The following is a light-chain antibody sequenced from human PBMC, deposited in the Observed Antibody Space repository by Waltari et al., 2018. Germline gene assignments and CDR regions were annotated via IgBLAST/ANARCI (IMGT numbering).Light chain of an antibody. CDR1: SSNIGSNT. V-gene: IGLV1-44*01. CDR3: AAWDDSLNGWV. J-gene: IGLJ3*02. Sequence: QSVLTQPPSASGTPGQRVTISCSGSSSNIGSNTVNWYQQLPGTAPKLPIYSNNRRPSGVTVRFSGSKSGTSASLAISGLQSDDEADYYCAAWDDSLNGWVFGGGTKLTVL. CDR2: SNN.